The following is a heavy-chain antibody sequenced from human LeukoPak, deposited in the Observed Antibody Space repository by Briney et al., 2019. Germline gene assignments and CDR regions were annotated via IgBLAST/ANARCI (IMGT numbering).Heavy chain of an antibody. V-gene: IGHV4-39*01. CDR1: GGSISSSSYY. J-gene: IGHJ4*02. Sequence: SETLSLTCTVSGGSISSSSYYWGWIRQPPGKGLEWIGSIYYGGSTYYNPSLKSRVTISVDTSKNQFSLKLSSVTAADTAVYYCAIIVVVVAATWGPPRDYWGQGTLVTVSS. CDR3: AIIVVVVAATWGPPRDY. CDR2: IYYGGST. D-gene: IGHD2-15*01.